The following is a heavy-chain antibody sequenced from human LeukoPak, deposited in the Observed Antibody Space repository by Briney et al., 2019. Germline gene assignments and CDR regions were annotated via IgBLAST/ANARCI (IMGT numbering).Heavy chain of an antibody. D-gene: IGHD3-9*01. J-gene: IGHJ4*02. Sequence: ASVKVSCKASGYTFTSYYMHWVRQAPGQGLEWMGIINPSGGSTSYAQKFQGRVTMTRDTSTSTVYMELSSLRSEDTAVYYCARDSDVLRYFDWSRHFDYWGQGTLVTVSS. CDR3: ARDSDVLRYFDWSRHFDY. CDR2: INPSGGST. V-gene: IGHV1-46*01. CDR1: GYTFTSYY.